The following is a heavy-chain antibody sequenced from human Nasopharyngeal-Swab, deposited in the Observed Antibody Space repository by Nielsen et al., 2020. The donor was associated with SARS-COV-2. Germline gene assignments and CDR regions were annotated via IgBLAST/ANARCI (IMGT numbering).Heavy chain of an antibody. Sequence: GGSLRLSCAASGFTFSSFGMHWVRKAPGKGLEWVAFIAHDASNEYYGDSVKGRFSISRDSSKNTLYLQMDSLRGEDTAMYYCARDAPAHYGAFYWGRGTLVTVSS. J-gene: IGHJ4*02. CDR3: ARDAPAHYGAFY. D-gene: IGHD4-17*01. CDR1: GFTFSSFG. V-gene: IGHV3-30*03. CDR2: IAHDASNE.